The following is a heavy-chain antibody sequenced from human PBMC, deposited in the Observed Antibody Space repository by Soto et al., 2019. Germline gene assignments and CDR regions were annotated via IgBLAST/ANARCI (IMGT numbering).Heavy chain of an antibody. V-gene: IGHV3-48*02. Sequence: LRRSCAASGFTFGSHSMNWVRQAPGKGLEWVSYISRGSSAKYYADSVKGRFTISRDNAKNSLYVQMNSLRDEDTAVYYCARDSGRGYGMDVWGQGTTVTVSS. D-gene: IGHD1-1*01. J-gene: IGHJ6*02. CDR3: ARDSGRGYGMDV. CDR2: ISRGSSAK. CDR1: GFTFGSHS.